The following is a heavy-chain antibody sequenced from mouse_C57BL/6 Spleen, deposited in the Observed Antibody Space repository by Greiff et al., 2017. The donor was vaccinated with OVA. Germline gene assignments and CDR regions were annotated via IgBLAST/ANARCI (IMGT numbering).Heavy chain of an antibody. CDR3: ARDQVYGNYGFDY. CDR2: ISYDGSN. D-gene: IGHD2-1*01. V-gene: IGHV3-6*01. Sequence: DVKLQESGPGLVKPSQSLSLTCSVTGYSITSGYYWNWIRQFPGNKLEWMGYISYDGSNNYNPSLKNRISITRDTSKNQFFLKLNSVTTEDTATYYCARDQVYGNYGFDYWGQGTTLTVSS. J-gene: IGHJ2*01. CDR1: GYSITSGYY.